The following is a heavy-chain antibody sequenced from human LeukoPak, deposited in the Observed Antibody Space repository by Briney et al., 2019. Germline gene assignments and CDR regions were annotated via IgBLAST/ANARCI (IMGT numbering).Heavy chain of an antibody. CDR3: AREFDY. J-gene: IGHJ4*02. CDR2: ISYDGSNK. Sequence: GRSLRLSCAASGFTFSSYAMHWVRQAPGKGLEWVAVISYDGSNKYYADSVKGRFTISRDNSKNTLYLQMNSLRAEDTAVYYCAREFDYWGQGTLVTVSS. V-gene: IGHV3-30*04. CDR1: GFTFSSYA.